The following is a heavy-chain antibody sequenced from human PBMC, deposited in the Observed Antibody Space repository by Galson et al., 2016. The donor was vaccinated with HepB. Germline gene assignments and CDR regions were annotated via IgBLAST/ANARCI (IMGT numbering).Heavy chain of an antibody. Sequence: SLRLSCAASGFPFCAYYMSWIRQAPGKGLEWVSYISGVGDTQFYADSVKGRFTISRDNAKNSLYLQMNSLRVEDTAVYYCATPMTYYNMGVWGQGTTVTVSS. CDR2: ISGVGDTQ. J-gene: IGHJ6*02. CDR1: GFPFCAYY. V-gene: IGHV3-11*01. CDR3: ATPMTYYNMGV.